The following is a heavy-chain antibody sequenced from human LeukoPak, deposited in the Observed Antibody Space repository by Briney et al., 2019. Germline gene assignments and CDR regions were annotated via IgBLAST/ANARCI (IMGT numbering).Heavy chain of an antibody. CDR2: IYTSGST. Sequence: PSETLSLTCTVSGGSISAYYWTWIRQPPGKGLEWIGNIYTSGSTNYNPSLKSRLTISIDTSRNQFSLNLSSVTAADTAVYYCARQVAAPCTYGVCSARYYFDYWGQGTLVTVSS. J-gene: IGHJ4*02. D-gene: IGHD2-8*01. CDR1: GGSISAYY. CDR3: ARQVAAPCTYGVCSARYYFDY. V-gene: IGHV4-4*09.